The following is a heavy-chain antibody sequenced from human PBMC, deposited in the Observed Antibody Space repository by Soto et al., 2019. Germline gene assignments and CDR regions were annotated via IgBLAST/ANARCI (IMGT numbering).Heavy chain of an antibody. Sequence: SLTCNVSGGSVSRVSYYWSWIRQSPGKGLEWIGYVYYGGSTNYNPPLKSRVTISVDTSKNQFSLKLRSVTAADTAVYYCAASISIFGVVPFWGQGTLVTVSS. CDR3: AASISIFGVVPF. D-gene: IGHD3-3*01. CDR1: GGSVSRVSYY. V-gene: IGHV4-61*01. CDR2: VYYGGST. J-gene: IGHJ4*02.